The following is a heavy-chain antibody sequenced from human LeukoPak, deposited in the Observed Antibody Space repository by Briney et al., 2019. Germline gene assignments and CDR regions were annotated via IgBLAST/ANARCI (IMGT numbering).Heavy chain of an antibody. CDR2: IYYSGST. V-gene: IGHV4-59*08. J-gene: IGHJ4*02. D-gene: IGHD1-26*01. CDR3: AKSGGYGLIDY. CDR1: DGSISSYS. Sequence: SETLSLTCTVSDGSISSYSWSWIRQPPGKGLEWIGYIYYSGSTNYNPSLKSRVTISIDTSKNQFSLRLNSVTAADTAMYYCAKSGGYGLIDYWGQGTLVTVSS.